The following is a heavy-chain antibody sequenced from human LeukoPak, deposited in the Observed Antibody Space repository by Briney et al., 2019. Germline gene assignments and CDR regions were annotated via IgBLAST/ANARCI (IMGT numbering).Heavy chain of an antibody. CDR3: ARAVVVPAANPFDP. CDR1: GGSFSGYY. CDR2: INHSGST. Sequence: SETLSLTCAVYGGSFSGYYWSWIRQPPGKGLEWIGEINHSGSTNYNPSLKSRVTISVDTSKNQFSLKLSSVTAADTAVYYCARAVVVPAANPFDPWAREPWSPSPQ. V-gene: IGHV4-34*01. J-gene: IGHJ5*02. D-gene: IGHD2-2*01.